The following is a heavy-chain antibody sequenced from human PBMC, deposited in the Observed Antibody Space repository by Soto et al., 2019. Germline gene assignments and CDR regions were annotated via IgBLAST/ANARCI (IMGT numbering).Heavy chain of an antibody. V-gene: IGHV4-31*03. J-gene: IGHJ5*02. D-gene: IGHD3-22*01. CDR1: GGSISSGGYY. CDR2: IYYSGST. CDR3: ARDPYYYDSSGYYYVS. Sequence: SETLSLTCTVSGGSISSGGYYWSWIRQHPGKGLEWIGYIYYSGSTSHNPSLKSRVTISVDTSKNQFSLKLSSVTAADTAVYYCARDPYYYDSSGYYYVSWGQGTLVTVSS.